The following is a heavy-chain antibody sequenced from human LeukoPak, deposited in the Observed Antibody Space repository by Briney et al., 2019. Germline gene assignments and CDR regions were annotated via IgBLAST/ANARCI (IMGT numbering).Heavy chain of an antibody. CDR1: GGSISSYY. Sequence: SETLSLTCTVSGGSISSYYWSWIRQPPGKGLEWIGYIYYSGSTNYNPSLKSRVTISVDTSKNQFSLKLSSVTAADTAVYYCARALDTYDSSGYFLGGFDYWGQGTLVTVSS. J-gene: IGHJ4*02. D-gene: IGHD3-22*01. CDR3: ARALDTYDSSGYFLGGFDY. V-gene: IGHV4-59*01. CDR2: IYYSGST.